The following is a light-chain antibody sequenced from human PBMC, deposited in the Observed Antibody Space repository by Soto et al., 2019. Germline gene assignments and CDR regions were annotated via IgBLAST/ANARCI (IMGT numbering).Light chain of an antibody. CDR3: SSYSTTSSPHVL. Sequence: QTSLTQPASVSGSPGQSITISCTGTLSDVGRYNYVSWYQQHPGKAPKLLIYEVTYRPSGVSTRFSASKSGSTASLTISGIQAEDEADYYCSSYSTTSSPHVLFGGGTQLTVL. J-gene: IGLJ2*01. CDR2: EVT. V-gene: IGLV2-14*01. CDR1: LSDVGRYNY.